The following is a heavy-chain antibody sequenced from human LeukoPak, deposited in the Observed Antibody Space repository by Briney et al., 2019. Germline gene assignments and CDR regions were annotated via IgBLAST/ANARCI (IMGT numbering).Heavy chain of an antibody. Sequence: SQTLSLTSTVSGGSISSGSYHWSWIRQPAGTALEWIGRIYPSGSTNYDPSLKSRVTISVDTSKSQFSLKLTSVTAADTAVYYCARDLVAATPEGYFDYWGRGTLVTVSS. D-gene: IGHD2-15*01. CDR2: IYPSGST. J-gene: IGHJ4*02. CDR1: GGSISSGSYH. V-gene: IGHV4-61*02. CDR3: ARDLVAATPEGYFDY.